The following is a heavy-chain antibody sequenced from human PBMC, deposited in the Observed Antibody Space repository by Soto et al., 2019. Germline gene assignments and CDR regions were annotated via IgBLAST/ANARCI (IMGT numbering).Heavy chain of an antibody. CDR2: ISGSGGST. CDR1: GFTFSSYA. J-gene: IGHJ5*02. V-gene: IGHV3-23*01. D-gene: IGHD2-15*01. Sequence: EVQLLESGGGLVQPGGSLRLSCAASGFTFSSYAMSWVRQAPGKGLEWVSAISGSGGSTYYADSVKGRFTISRDNAKNSLYLQMNSLRDEDTAVYYCARDAIVVVVAATHNWFDPWGQGTLVTVSS. CDR3: ARDAIVVVVAATHNWFDP.